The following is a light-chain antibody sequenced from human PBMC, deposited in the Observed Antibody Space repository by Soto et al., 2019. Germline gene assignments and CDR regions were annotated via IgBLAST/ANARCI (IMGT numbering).Light chain of an antibody. Sequence: DIQMTQSPSTLSASVGDRVTITCRASQGISSYLAWFQQKPGRAPNLLIYGASTLQSGVPSRFSGSGSGTDFTLTISNLQPEDFATYYCQQLNAYPLTFGQGTRLEI. CDR2: GAS. V-gene: IGKV1-9*01. CDR1: QGISSY. J-gene: IGKJ5*01. CDR3: QQLNAYPLT.